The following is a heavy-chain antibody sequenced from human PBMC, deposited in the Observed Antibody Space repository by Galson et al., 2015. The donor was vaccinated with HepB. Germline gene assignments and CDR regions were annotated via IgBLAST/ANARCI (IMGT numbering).Heavy chain of an antibody. V-gene: IGHV3-33*08. CDR1: GFTFSSYG. J-gene: IGHJ6*02. CDR2: IWYDGSNK. Sequence: SLRLSCAASGFTFSSYGMHWVRQAPGKGLEWVAVIWYDGSNKYYADSVKGRFTISRDNSKNTLYLQMNSLRAEDTAVYYCASLKFGEPPKYCSGGSCYSWENYYYGMDVWGQGTTVTVSS. D-gene: IGHD2-15*01. CDR3: ASLKFGEPPKYCSGGSCYSWENYYYGMDV.